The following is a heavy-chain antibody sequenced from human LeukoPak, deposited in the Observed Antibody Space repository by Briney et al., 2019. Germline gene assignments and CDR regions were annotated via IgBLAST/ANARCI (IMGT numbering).Heavy chain of an antibody. D-gene: IGHD6-19*01. CDR1: GFTFSSYG. CDR3: AAAGYSSGWYSIDY. V-gene: IGHV3-33*01. CDR2: IWYDGSNK. Sequence: PGRSLRLSCAAPGFTFSSYGMHWVRQAPGKGLEWVAVIWYDGSNKYYADSVKGRFTISRDNSKNTLYLQMNSLRAEDTAVYYCAAAGYSSGWYSIDYWGQGTLVTVSS. J-gene: IGHJ4*02.